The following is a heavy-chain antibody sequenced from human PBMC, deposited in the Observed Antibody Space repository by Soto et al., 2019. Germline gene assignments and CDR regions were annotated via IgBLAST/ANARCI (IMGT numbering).Heavy chain of an antibody. CDR1: GFIFENFG. V-gene: IGHV3-23*01. CDR3: AKNQGVELVPLATVDWFDP. CDR2: ISGSGFRK. J-gene: IGHJ5*02. Sequence: GGSLRLSCAASGFIFENFGMSWVRQAPGKGLEWISSISGSGFRKCSADSVKGRFTISRDNSKSTVYLELNNLSAEDTAVYHCAKNQGVELVPLATVDWFDPWGQGSVVTVSS. D-gene: IGHD1-26*01.